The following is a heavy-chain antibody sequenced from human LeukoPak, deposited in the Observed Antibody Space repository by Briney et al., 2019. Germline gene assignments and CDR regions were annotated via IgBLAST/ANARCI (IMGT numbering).Heavy chain of an antibody. CDR3: ARRLEYSGSKGVFDY. CDR1: GFTFSSYT. V-gene: IGHV3-21*06. CDR2: ISSSSSYI. J-gene: IGHJ4*02. Sequence: PGGSLRLSCAASGFTFSSYTMNWVRQAPGKGLEWVSSISSSSSYIYYADSVKGRFTISRDNAKNSLYLQMNSLRAEDTAVYYCARRLEYSGSKGVFDYWGQGTLVTVSS. D-gene: IGHD1-26*01.